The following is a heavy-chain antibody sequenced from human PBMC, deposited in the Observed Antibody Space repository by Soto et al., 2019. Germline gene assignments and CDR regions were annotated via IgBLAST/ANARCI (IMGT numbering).Heavy chain of an antibody. J-gene: IGHJ3*02. Sequence: SVKVSCKAFGGTFISYAISWVRQAPGQGLEWMGGIIPIFGTANYAQKFQGRVTITADKSTSTAYMELSSLRSEDTAVYYCARVRVPNAFDIWGQGTMVTVSS. CDR3: ARVRVPNAFDI. CDR2: IIPIFGTA. CDR1: GGTFISYA. V-gene: IGHV1-69*06.